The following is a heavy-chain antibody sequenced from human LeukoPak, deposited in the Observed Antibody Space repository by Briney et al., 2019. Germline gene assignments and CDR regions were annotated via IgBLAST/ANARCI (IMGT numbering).Heavy chain of an antibody. CDR2: INHSGST. Sequence: SETLSLTCAVYGGSFSGYYWSWIRQPPGKGLEWIGEINHSGSTNYNPSLKSRVTISVDTSKNQFSLKLSSVTAADTAVYYCARRRITMIGFDYWGQGTLVTVSS. CDR1: GGSFSGYY. V-gene: IGHV4-34*01. J-gene: IGHJ4*02. D-gene: IGHD3-22*01. CDR3: ARRRITMIGFDY.